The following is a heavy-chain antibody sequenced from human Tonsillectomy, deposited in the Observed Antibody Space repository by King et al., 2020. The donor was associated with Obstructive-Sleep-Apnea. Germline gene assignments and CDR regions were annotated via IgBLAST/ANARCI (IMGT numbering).Heavy chain of an antibody. D-gene: IGHD2-21*02. CDR1: GGSIISSTLY. Sequence: QLQESGPGLVKPSETLSLTCSVSGGSIISSTLYWGWIRQPPGKGLEWIGSIYFNGNTKYNPSLKSRVTTSVETSTNQFSLRLSSVTAADTAVYYCARSYCGGDCYTEYFQHWGQGTLVTVSS. CDR2: IYFNGNT. CDR3: ARSYCGGDCYTEYFQH. V-gene: IGHV4-39*01. J-gene: IGHJ1*01.